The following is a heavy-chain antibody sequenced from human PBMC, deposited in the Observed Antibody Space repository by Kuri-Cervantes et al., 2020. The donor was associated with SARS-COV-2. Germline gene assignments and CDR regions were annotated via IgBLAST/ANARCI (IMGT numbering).Heavy chain of an antibody. Sequence: SVKVSCKASGGAFSNYAISWVRQAPGQGLEWMGGIIPILGIANYAQKFQGRVTITADKSTSTAYMELSSLRSEDTAVYYCASPRRGYDSSGYYYWFDYWGQGTLVTVSS. CDR2: IIPILGIA. CDR1: GGAFSNYA. D-gene: IGHD3-22*01. V-gene: IGHV1-69*10. J-gene: IGHJ4*02. CDR3: ASPRRGYDSSGYYYWFDY.